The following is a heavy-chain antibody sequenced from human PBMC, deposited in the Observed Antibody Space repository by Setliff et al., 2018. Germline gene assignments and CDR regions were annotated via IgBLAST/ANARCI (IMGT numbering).Heavy chain of an antibody. CDR3: ARSWRAGALNHFDY. CDR2: ISAYNDNT. Sequence: ASVKVSCKASGYTFTTYTMNWVRQAPGQGLEWMGWISAYNDNTNYAQKVQGRVTMTTDTSTTTAYMELKSLRSDDTAVYYCARSWRAGALNHFDYWGQGSRVTVSS. V-gene: IGHV1-18*01. J-gene: IGHJ4*02. CDR1: GYTFTTYT. D-gene: IGHD3-3*01.